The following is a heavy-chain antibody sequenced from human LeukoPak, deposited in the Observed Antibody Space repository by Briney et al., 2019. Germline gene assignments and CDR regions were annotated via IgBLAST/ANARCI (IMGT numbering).Heavy chain of an antibody. CDR3: ARQTGSGLFILP. V-gene: IGHV4-39*01. CDR2: IYYSGNT. J-gene: IGHJ4*02. CDR1: GGSISSSNSY. D-gene: IGHD3/OR15-3a*01. Sequence: SETLSLTCTVSGGSISSSNSYWGWIRQPPGKGLEWIGSIYYSGNTYYNASLESQVSISIDTSKNQFSLRLTSVTAADTAVYYCARQTGSGLFILPGGQGTLVTVSS.